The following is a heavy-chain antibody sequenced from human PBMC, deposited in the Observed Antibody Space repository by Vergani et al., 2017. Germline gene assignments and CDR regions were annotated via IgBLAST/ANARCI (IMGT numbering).Heavy chain of an antibody. V-gene: IGHV4-34*01. Sequence: QVQLQQWGAGLLKPSETLSLTCAVYGGSFSGYYWSWIRQPPGKGLEWIGEINHSGSTNYNPSLKSRVTISVDTSKNQFSLKLSSVTAADTAVYYCAGGYSSSPKLDYWGQGTLVTVSS. J-gene: IGHJ4*02. CDR3: AGGYSSSPKLDY. CDR1: GGSFSGYY. CDR2: INHSGST. D-gene: IGHD6-6*01.